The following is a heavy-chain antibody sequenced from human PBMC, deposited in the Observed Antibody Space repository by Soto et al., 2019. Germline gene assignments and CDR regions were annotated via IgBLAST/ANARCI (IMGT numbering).Heavy chain of an antibody. Sequence: QVQLVQSGAEVKKPGSSVKVSCKASGGTFNNYAISWVRQAPGQGLEWMGGIIPIIGTADYAHKFQGRLAISADESTGTTFMELSSLSSEDTALCYCARGGVDVVATSAFDYWGQGNLLTVSS. D-gene: IGHD5-12*01. CDR3: ARGGVDVVATSAFDY. J-gene: IGHJ4*02. V-gene: IGHV1-69*01. CDR2: IIPIIGTA. CDR1: GGTFNNYA.